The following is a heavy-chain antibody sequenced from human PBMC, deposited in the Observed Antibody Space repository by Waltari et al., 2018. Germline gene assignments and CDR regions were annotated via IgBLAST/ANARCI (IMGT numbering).Heavy chain of an antibody. CDR1: GFTVSSNY. J-gene: IGHJ3*02. D-gene: IGHD3-10*01. V-gene: IGHV3-66*03. CDR3: ARGKLLWFGEAHAFDI. CDR2: IYSGGRT. Sequence: EVQLVESGGGLIQPGGSLRLSCAASGFTVSSNYMSWVRQAPGKGLEWVSVIYSGGRTYYADSVKGRFTISRDNSKNTLYLQMNSLRAEDTAVYYCARGKLLWFGEAHAFDIWGQGTMGTVSS.